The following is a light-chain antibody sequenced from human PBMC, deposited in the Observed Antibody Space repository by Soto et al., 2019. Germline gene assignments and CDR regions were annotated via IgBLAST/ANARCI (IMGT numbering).Light chain of an antibody. CDR1: KSVTSRY. CDR3: QQYNNSPEYT. Sequence: EIVLTQSPGTLSLSPGERATLSCKASKSVTSRYLAWYQQKPGQAPRLLIYGASSRATGIPDRFSGSGSGTDFTLTISRLEPEDCAVYFCQQYNNSPEYTFGQGTKLEIK. V-gene: IGKV3-20*01. J-gene: IGKJ2*01. CDR2: GAS.